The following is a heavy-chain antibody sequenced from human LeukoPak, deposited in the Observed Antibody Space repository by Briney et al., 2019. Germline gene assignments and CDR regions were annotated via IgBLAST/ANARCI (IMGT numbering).Heavy chain of an antibody. CDR1: GYTFTGYY. Sequence: ASVKVSCKASGYTFTGYYMHWVRQAPGQGLEWMGWINPNSGGTNYAQKFQGRVTMTRDTSISTAYMELSSLRSEDTAVYYCASSYYYDSSGSYYYYMDVWGKGTTVTISS. V-gene: IGHV1-2*02. CDR3: ASSYYYDSSGSYYYYMDV. CDR2: INPNSGGT. J-gene: IGHJ6*03. D-gene: IGHD3-22*01.